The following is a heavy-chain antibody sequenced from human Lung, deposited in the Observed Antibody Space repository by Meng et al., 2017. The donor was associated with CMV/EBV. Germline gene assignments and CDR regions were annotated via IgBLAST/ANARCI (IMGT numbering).Heavy chain of an antibody. CDR3: ARARSPTHFDY. J-gene: IGHJ4*02. CDR2: IGTVGDT. V-gene: IGHV3-13*01. CDR1: GFTFSTYD. Sequence: GGSXRLSCTASGFTFSTYDFHWVRQPTGKGLEWVSSIGTVGDTYSIGSVKGRFIISREDAKNSVYLQMNGLRDGDTGLYYCARARSPTHFDYWGQGALVTFSS.